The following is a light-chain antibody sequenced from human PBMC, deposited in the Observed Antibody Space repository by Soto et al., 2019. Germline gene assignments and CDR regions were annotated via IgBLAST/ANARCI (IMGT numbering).Light chain of an antibody. V-gene: IGKV1-33*01. Sequence: DIQMTQSPSSLSASVGYRVTITCQASQDIKKNLNWYQQKPGKAPKLLMYEASNLETGVPSRFSGSGSGTDFTLTISSLQAEDVAVYYCQQYYSTPITFGQGTRLEI. CDR1: QDIKKN. CDR3: QQYYSTPIT. CDR2: EAS. J-gene: IGKJ5*01.